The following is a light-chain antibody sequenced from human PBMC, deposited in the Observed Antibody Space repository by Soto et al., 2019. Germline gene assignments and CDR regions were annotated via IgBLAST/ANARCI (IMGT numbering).Light chain of an antibody. Sequence: DVVMTRSPLSLPVTLGPPASISCRSNQSLVHSDGIAYFSWFQQRPGRSPRGIIYKVSNRDSGVPARFSGSGSGTDCALKISRVEAEDVGVYYCMQGTHWPITLGQGTRLEIK. CDR2: KVS. J-gene: IGKJ5*01. V-gene: IGKV2-30*02. CDR1: QSLVHSDGIAY. CDR3: MQGTHWPIT.